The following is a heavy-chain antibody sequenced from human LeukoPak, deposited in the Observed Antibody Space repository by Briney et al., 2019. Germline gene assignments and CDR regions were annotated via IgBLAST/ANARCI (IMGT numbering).Heavy chain of an antibody. J-gene: IGHJ3*02. CDR1: GGSISGYY. CDR2: IYYSGST. V-gene: IGHV4-59*01. CDR3: ARVSYGGGDI. Sequence: SETLSLTCTVSGGSISGYYWSWIRQPPGKGLEWIGYIYYSGSTNYNPSLKSRVTISVDTSKNQFSLKLSSVTAADTAVYYCARVSYGGGDIWGQGTMVTVSS. D-gene: IGHD4-23*01.